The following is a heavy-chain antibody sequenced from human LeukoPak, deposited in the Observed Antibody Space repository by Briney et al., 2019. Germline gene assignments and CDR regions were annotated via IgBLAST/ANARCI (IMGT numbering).Heavy chain of an antibody. CDR3: DYYYYYMDV. CDR1: GFTFSSYW. J-gene: IGHJ6*03. CDR2: IKQDGSEK. Sequence: GGSLRLSCAASGFTFSSYWMNWVRQAPGKGLEWVANIKQDGSEKYYVDSVKGRFTISRDNAKNSPYYCARDGVTMVRGVKVLDYYYYYMDVWGKGTTVTISS. V-gene: IGHV3-7*01. D-gene: IGHD3-10*01.